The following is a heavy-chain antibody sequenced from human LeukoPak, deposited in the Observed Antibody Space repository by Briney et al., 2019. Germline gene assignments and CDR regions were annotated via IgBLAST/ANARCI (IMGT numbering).Heavy chain of an antibody. D-gene: IGHD5-18*01. J-gene: IGHJ4*02. Sequence: GGSLRLSCAASGFTFSTYGMHWVRQAPGKGLEWVSVIYSSGSTYYADSVKGRFTISRDNSKNTLYLQINSLRADDTAVYFCARENSYGLYYFDYWGQGTLVTVSS. CDR2: IYSSGST. CDR3: ARENSYGLYYFDY. CDR1: GFTFSTYG. V-gene: IGHV3-53*01.